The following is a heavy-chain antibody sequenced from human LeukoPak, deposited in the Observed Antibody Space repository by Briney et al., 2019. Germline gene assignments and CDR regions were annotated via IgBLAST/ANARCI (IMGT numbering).Heavy chain of an antibody. CDR3: ARDGGSSGYYFDY. J-gene: IGHJ4*02. D-gene: IGHD6-13*01. CDR1: GFTFNNSG. CDR2: IRYDGSNK. Sequence: PGGSLRLSCAASGFTFNNSGMHWVRQAPGKGLEWVAFIRYDGSNKYYTDSVKGRFTISRDNSKNTLYLQMNSLRAEDTAVYHCARDGGSSGYYFDYWGQGTLVTVSS. V-gene: IGHV3-30*02.